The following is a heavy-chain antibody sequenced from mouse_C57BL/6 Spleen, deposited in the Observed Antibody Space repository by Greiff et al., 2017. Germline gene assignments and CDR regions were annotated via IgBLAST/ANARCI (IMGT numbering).Heavy chain of an antibody. CDR3: ARSGYDYDWGWFAY. J-gene: IGHJ3*01. D-gene: IGHD2-4*01. CDR2: INPSNGGT. CDR1: GYTFTSYW. Sequence: QVHVKQPGTELVKPGASVKLSCEASGYTFTSYWMHWVKQRPGQGLEWIGNINPSNGGTNYNEKFKSKATLTVDKSSSTAYMQLSSLTSEDSAVYYCARSGYDYDWGWFAYWGQGTLVTVSA. V-gene: IGHV1-53*01.